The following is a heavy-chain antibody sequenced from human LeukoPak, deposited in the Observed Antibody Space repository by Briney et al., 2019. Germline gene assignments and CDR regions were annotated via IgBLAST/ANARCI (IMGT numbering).Heavy chain of an antibody. CDR1: GGTFISYA. V-gene: IGHV1-69*13. CDR2: IIPIFGTA. CDR3: ARGGGEDIVVVVAARSSGWFDP. D-gene: IGHD2-15*01. J-gene: IGHJ5*02. Sequence: SVKVSCKASGGTFISYAISWVRQAPGQGLEWMGGIIPIFGTANYAQKFQGRVTITADESTSTAYMELSSLRSDDTAVYYCARGGGEDIVVVVAARSSGWFDPWGQGTLVTVSS.